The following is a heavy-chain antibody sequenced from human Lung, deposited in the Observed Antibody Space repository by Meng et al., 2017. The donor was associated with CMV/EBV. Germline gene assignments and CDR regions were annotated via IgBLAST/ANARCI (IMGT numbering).Heavy chain of an antibody. J-gene: IGHJ4*02. V-gene: IGHV3-23*03. CDR1: GFTFSTFA. CDR3: AKDISFSILGFFDY. CDR2: IYSGDDST. Sequence: GESLKISCAASGFTFSTFAMSWVRQAPGKGLQWVSVIYSGDDSTYYADSVKGRFTVSRDNAKNSLYLQMNSLRAEDTALYYCAKDISFSILGFFDYWGQGXLVTVSS. D-gene: IGHD1-14*01.